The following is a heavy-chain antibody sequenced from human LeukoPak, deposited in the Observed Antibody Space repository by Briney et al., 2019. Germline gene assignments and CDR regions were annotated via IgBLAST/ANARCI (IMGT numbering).Heavy chain of an antibody. Sequence: VAPVKVSCKASGYTFTSYGISWVRQAPGQGLEWMGRINPNSGGTNYTQKFQGRVTMTRDTSISTAYMELSRLRSDDTAVYYCARGYCSGGSCYSVENWFDPWGQGTLVTVSS. V-gene: IGHV1-2*06. CDR1: GYTFTSYG. CDR2: INPNSGGT. J-gene: IGHJ5*02. CDR3: ARGYCSGGSCYSVENWFDP. D-gene: IGHD2-15*01.